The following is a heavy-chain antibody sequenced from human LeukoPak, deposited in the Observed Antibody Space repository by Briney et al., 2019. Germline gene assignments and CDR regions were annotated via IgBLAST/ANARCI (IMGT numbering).Heavy chain of an antibody. CDR2: IYYNGSP. Sequence: SETLSLTCTVSGASISVYSWSWIRQPPGQGLEWLGYIYYNGSPNYNPSLKSRVTMSVDTSRNQFSLKVKSVTAADTAVYYCAKSNRYCDTASCYEAFDIWGQGTMVTVSS. CDR1: GASISVYS. V-gene: IGHV4-59*03. D-gene: IGHD2-2*01. CDR3: AKSNRYCDTASCYEAFDI. J-gene: IGHJ3*02.